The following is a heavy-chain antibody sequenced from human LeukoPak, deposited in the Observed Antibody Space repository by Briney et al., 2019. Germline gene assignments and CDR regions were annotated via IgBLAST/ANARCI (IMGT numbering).Heavy chain of an antibody. V-gene: IGHV4-30-4*08. CDR2: IYYSGST. CDR3: ARSPFLDWYWFDP. CDR1: GGSIRSGDYY. J-gene: IGHJ5*02. D-gene: IGHD3/OR15-3a*01. Sequence: SQTLSLTCTVSGGSIRSGDYYWSWIRQPPGKGLEWIGYIYYSGSTYYNPSLKSRLTISVDTSKNQFSLKLSSVTAADTAVYYCARSPFLDWYWFDPWGQGTLVTVPS.